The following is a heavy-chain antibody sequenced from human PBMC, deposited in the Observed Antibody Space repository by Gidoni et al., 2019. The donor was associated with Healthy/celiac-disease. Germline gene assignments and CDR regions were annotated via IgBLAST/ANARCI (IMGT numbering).Heavy chain of an antibody. D-gene: IGHD2-2*01. V-gene: IGHV3-30*18. Sequence: QVKLVESGGGGVKPGRSLRLSCAASGFSLSSYGMHWVRQAPGKGLEWLAVISYDGSNKYYADSVKGRFTISRDNSKNTLYLQMNSLRAEDTAVYYCAKAEDIVVVSYFDYWGQGTLVTVSS. CDR3: AKAEDIVVVSYFDY. CDR2: ISYDGSNK. J-gene: IGHJ4*02. CDR1: GFSLSSYG.